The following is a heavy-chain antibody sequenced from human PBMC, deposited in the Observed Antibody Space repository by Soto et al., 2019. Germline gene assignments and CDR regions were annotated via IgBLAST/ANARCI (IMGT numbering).Heavy chain of an antibody. Sequence: GASVKVSCKASGYTFTSYGISWVRQAPGQGLEWMGWVSAYNGNTNYAQKLQGRVTMTTDTSASTAYMELSSLRSEDTAVYYCARDGSSGWYGEDYYYYYGMDVWGQGTTVTVSS. CDR3: ARDGSSGWYGEDYYYYYGMDV. CDR2: VSAYNGNT. J-gene: IGHJ6*02. CDR1: GYTFTSYG. V-gene: IGHV1-18*01. D-gene: IGHD6-19*01.